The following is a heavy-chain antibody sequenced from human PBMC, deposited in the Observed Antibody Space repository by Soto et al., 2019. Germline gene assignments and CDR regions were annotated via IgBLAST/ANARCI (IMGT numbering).Heavy chain of an antibody. Sequence: QVQLQQWGAGLLKPSETLSLTCGVYGGSFSGHYWSWIRQPPGKGLEWIGEINHSGTTHYNPSLKSRVTISIDTSKNQFSLKMSSVTAADTALYYCARSGDSSGYYNFFDPWGQGTLVTVSS. D-gene: IGHD3-22*01. J-gene: IGHJ5*02. V-gene: IGHV4-34*01. CDR2: INHSGTT. CDR3: ARSGDSSGYYNFFDP. CDR1: GGSFSGHY.